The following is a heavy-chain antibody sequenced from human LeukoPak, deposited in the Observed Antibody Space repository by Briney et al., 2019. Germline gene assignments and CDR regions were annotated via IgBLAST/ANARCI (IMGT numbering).Heavy chain of an antibody. D-gene: IGHD3-10*01. Sequence: PSETLSLTCTVSGGSISSSSYYWGWIRQPPGKGLEWIGSIYYSGSTYYNPSLKSRVTMSVDTSKNQFSLKLTSVTAADTAVYFCARGGYYGSGNDFRFDPWGRGTLVTVSS. CDR1: GGSISSSSYY. CDR2: IYYSGST. V-gene: IGHV4-39*07. CDR3: ARGGYYGSGNDFRFDP. J-gene: IGHJ5*02.